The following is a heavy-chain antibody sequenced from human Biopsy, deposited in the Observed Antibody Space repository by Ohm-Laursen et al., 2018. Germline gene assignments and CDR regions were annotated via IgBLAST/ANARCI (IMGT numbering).Heavy chain of an antibody. CDR2: IDVSDYNT. D-gene: IGHD3-16*01. CDR1: GFTFHTYA. J-gene: IGHJ4*02. V-gene: IGHV3-23*01. Sequence: GSLRLSCAASGFTFHTYAMSWVRQAPGKGLEWVAHIDVSDYNTYYADSVRGRFTISRDNAKNSLYLQMNSLRAEDTALYYCAKDSGGSPLGELFHWGQGNLVTVSS. CDR3: AKDSGGSPLGELFH.